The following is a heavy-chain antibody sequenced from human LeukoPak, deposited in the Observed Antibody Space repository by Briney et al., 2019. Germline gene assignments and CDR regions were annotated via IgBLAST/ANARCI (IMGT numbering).Heavy chain of an antibody. Sequence: SETLSLTCGVSGGSISSTNWWTWVRQPPGQGLEWIGEISLSGVTNYNPSLKSRVTMSLDRSKNHLSLTLTSVTAADTAVYYCSRESGAFSPFGYWGQGTLVTVSS. V-gene: IGHV4-4*02. CDR2: ISLSGVT. CDR1: GGSISSTNW. D-gene: IGHD1-26*01. J-gene: IGHJ4*02. CDR3: SRESGAFSPFGY.